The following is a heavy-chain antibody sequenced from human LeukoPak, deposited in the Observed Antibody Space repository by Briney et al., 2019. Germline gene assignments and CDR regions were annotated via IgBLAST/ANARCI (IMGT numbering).Heavy chain of an antibody. CDR3: ARGVEMATIGWYFDL. D-gene: IGHD5-24*01. CDR2: INHSGST. J-gene: IGHJ2*01. CDR1: GGSFSGYY. Sequence: SETLSLTCAVYGGSFSGYYWSWIRQPPGKGLEWIGEINHSGSTNYNPSLKSRVTISVDTSKNQFSLKLSSVTAADTAVYYCARGVEMATIGWYFDLWGRGTLVTVSS. V-gene: IGHV4-34*01.